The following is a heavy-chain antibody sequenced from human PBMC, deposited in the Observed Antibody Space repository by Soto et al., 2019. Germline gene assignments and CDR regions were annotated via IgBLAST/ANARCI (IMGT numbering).Heavy chain of an antibody. CDR3: ARGARYSGYDQNYYGMDV. V-gene: IGHV1-69*13. CDR2: IIPIFGTA. CDR1: GGTFSSYA. Sequence: SVKVSCKASGGTFSSYAISWVRQAPGQGLEWMGGIIPIFGTANYAQKFQGRVTITADESTSTAYMELSSLRSEDTAVYYCARGARYSGYDQNYYGMDVWGQGTTVTVSS. J-gene: IGHJ6*02. D-gene: IGHD5-12*01.